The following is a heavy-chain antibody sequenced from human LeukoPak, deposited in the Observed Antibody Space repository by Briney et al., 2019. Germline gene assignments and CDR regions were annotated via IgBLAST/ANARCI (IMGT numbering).Heavy chain of an antibody. V-gene: IGHV3-30*18. CDR3: AKDRTGYSSTWFGE. D-gene: IGHD6-13*01. CDR1: RFTFSSYG. J-gene: IGHJ4*02. Sequence: GGSLRLSCAASRFTFSSYGIHWVRQAPGKGLEWVAVISYDGIAKYYADSVKGRFTISRDNSNNTLYLHMNSLRTEDTALYYCAKDRTGYSSTWFGEWGQGTLVTVSS. CDR2: ISYDGIAK.